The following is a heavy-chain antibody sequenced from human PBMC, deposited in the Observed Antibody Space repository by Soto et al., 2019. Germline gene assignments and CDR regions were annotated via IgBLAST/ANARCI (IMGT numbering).Heavy chain of an antibody. D-gene: IGHD1-26*01. CDR2: IDPSDSYT. Sequence: GESLKISCKGSGYSFNSYWISWVRQMPGKGLGWMGKIDPSDSYTNYSPSFQSHVAISADKSISTAYLQWSSLKASDTAMYYCTRRATNSNLYGMDVWGQGTTVTVSS. CDR1: GYSFNSYW. J-gene: IGHJ6*02. V-gene: IGHV5-10-1*01. CDR3: TRRATNSNLYGMDV.